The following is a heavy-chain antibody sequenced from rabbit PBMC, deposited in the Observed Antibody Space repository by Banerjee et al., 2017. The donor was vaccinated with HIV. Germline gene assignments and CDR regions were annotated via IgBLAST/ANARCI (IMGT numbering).Heavy chain of an antibody. CDR3: ARSYDDYYYGMDL. CDR2: IYAGKGST. Sequence: QLKETGGGLVQPGGSLTLSCKASGFDFSSYYMSWVRQAPGKGLEWIGIIYAGKGSTDYASWVNGRFTISSDNAQNTVDLQMNSLTAADTATYFCARSYDDYYYGMDLWGPGTLVTVS. CDR1: GFDFSSYY. V-gene: IGHV1S7*01. J-gene: IGHJ6*01. D-gene: IGHD2-1*01.